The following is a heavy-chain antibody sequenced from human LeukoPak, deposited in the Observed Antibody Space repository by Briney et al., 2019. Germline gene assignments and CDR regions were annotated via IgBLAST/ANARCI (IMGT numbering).Heavy chain of an antibody. J-gene: IGHJ4*02. V-gene: IGHV3-23*01. D-gene: IGHD3-22*01. CDR1: GFTFSVHA. Sequence: GGSLRLPCAASGFTFSVHAMSWVRQAPGKGLEWVSGISGSGGGTNYADSVKGRFTVSRDNSKNTLYLQMNSLRAEDTAVYYCAKGSYYDSSGSFYFDYWGQGTLVTVSS. CDR3: AKGSYYDSSGSFYFDY. CDR2: ISGSGGGT.